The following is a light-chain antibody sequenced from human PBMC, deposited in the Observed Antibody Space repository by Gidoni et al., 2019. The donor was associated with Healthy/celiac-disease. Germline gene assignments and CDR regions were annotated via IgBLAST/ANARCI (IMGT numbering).Light chain of an antibody. J-gene: IGKJ4*01. V-gene: IGKV1-39*01. Sequence: IQMTQSPSSLSASIGDRVTITCRASQSVSNYLDWYQQKPGSAPKLLIYAASSLQSGVPSRFSGSGSGTDFTLTISSLQPEDFAIYYCQQSYSYPHTFGGXTKVDI. CDR1: QSVSNY. CDR3: QQSYSYPHT. CDR2: AAS.